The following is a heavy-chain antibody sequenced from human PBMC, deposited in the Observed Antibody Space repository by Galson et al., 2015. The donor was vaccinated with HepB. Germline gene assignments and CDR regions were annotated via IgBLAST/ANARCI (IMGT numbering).Heavy chain of an antibody. CDR1: GGTFSSYA. D-gene: IGHD4-23*01. J-gene: IGHJ3*02. V-gene: IGHV1-69*04. Sequence: SVKVSCKASGGTFSSYAISWVRQAPGQGLEWMGRIIPILGIANYAQKFQGRVTITADKSTSTAYMELSSLRSEDTAVYYCAREGTTVVTSSAFDIWGQGTMVTVSS. CDR2: IIPILGIA. CDR3: AREGTTVVTSSAFDI.